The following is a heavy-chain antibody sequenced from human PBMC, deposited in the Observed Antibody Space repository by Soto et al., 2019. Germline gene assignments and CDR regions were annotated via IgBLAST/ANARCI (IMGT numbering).Heavy chain of an antibody. Sequence: GGSLRLSCAASGFTFSSYGMHWVRQAPGKGLEWVAVIWYDGSNKYYADSVKGRFTISRDNSKNTLYLQMNSLRAEDTAVYYCARERIAVANWFDPWGQGTLVTVSS. D-gene: IGHD6-19*01. CDR2: IWYDGSNK. V-gene: IGHV3-33*01. CDR1: GFTFSSYG. CDR3: ARERIAVANWFDP. J-gene: IGHJ5*02.